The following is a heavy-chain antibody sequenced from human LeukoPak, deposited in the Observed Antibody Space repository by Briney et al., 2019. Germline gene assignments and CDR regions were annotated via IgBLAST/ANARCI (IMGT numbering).Heavy chain of an antibody. V-gene: IGHV5-51*01. CDR1: GYSFTSYW. D-gene: IGHD3-22*01. J-gene: IGHJ3*02. CDR2: IYPGDSDT. CDR3: AXNYYYDSSGYYWAPAFXX. Sequence: GESLKISCKGSGYSFTSYWIGWVRQMPGKGLEWMGIIYPGDSDTRYSPSFQGQVTISADKSISTAYLQWSSLKASDTAMYYCAXNYYYDSSGYYWAPAFXXWGQXTMXT.